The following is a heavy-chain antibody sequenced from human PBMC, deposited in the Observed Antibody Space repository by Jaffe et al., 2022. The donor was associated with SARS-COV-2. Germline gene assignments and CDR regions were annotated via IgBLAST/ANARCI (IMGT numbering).Heavy chain of an antibody. CDR1: GYTFTSYG. CDR3: ARDRLYKYYYYYYGMDV. D-gene: IGHD2-8*01. CDR2: ISAYNGNT. J-gene: IGHJ6*02. Sequence: QVQLVQSGAEVKKPGASVKVSCKASGYTFTSYGISWVRQAPGQGLEWMGWISAYNGNTNYAQKLQGRVTMTTDTSTSTAYMELRSLRSDDTAVYYCARDRLYKYYYYYYGMDVWGQGTTVTVSS. V-gene: IGHV1-18*01.